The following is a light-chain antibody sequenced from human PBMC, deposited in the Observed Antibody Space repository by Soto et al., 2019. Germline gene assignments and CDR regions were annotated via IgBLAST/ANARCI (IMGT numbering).Light chain of an antibody. V-gene: IGLV2-18*02. CDR2: EVN. J-gene: IGLJ1*01. CDR1: SSDVGSYNR. Sequence: QSALTQPPSVSGSPGQSVTISCTGTSSDVGSYNRVSWYQQPPGTAPKLMIYEVNNRPSGVPDRFSGSKSGNTASLTITGLQAEDEADYYCNSSTSSNTYVFGTGTKVTVL. CDR3: NSSTSSNTYV.